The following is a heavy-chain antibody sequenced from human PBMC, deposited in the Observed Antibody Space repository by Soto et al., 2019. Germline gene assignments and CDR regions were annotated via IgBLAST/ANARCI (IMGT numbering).Heavy chain of an antibody. CDR1: GFTFSSYA. V-gene: IGHV3-64D*06. CDR3: VKDRVVITGWFDP. D-gene: IGHD3-22*01. J-gene: IGHJ5*02. CDR2: ISSNGSST. Sequence: GGSLRLSCSASGFTFSSYAMHWVRQAPGKGLEYVSAISSNGSSTYYADSVKGRFTISRDNSKNTLYLQMSSLRAEDTAVYYCVKDRVVITGWFDPWGQGTLVTVSS.